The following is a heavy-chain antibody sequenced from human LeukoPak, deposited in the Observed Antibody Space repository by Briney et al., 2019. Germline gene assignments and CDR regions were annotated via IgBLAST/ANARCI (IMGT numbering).Heavy chain of an antibody. CDR1: GVSMSSYY. CDR3: VSLTRESPPRGNRDLWSGYSDY. Sequence: SETLSLTCTVSGVSMSSYYWSWIRQPPGKGLEWIGYIYYSGSAIYYNADTHYNPSLKSRVTISLDTSRNHFSLILSSVTAADTAIYYCVSLTRESPPRGNRDLWSGYSDYWGQGTLVTVSP. V-gene: IGHV4-59*01. CDR2: IYYSGSAIYYNADT. D-gene: IGHD3-3*01. J-gene: IGHJ4*02.